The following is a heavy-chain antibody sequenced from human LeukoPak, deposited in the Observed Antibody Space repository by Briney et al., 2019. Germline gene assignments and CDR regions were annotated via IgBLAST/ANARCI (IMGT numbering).Heavy chain of an antibody. CDR2: INHSGST. D-gene: IGHD6-13*01. J-gene: IGHJ1*01. CDR3: ARVTRRGASSSWSEYFQH. V-gene: IGHV4-34*01. CDR1: GGSSSGYY. Sequence: SETLSLTCAVYGGSSSGYYWSWIRQPPGKGLEWIGEINHSGSTNYNPSLKSRVTISVDTSKNQFSLKLSSVTAADTAVYYCARVTRRGASSSWSEYFQHWGQGTLVTVSS.